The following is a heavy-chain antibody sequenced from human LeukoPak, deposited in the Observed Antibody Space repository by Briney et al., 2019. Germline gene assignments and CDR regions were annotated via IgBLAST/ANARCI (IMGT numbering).Heavy chain of an antibody. CDR1: GFTLSYYA. CDR3: AKYYYDSGSYYDAFDI. D-gene: IGHD3-10*01. J-gene: IGHJ3*02. V-gene: IGHV3-23*01. CDR2: IGGSGGST. Sequence: GGSLRLSCAASGFTLSYYAMSWARQAPGKGLEWVSAIGGSGGSTYYADSVKGRFTISRDNSKNTLYLQMNSLTAEDTAVYYCAKYYYDSGSYYDAFDIWGPGTMVTVSS.